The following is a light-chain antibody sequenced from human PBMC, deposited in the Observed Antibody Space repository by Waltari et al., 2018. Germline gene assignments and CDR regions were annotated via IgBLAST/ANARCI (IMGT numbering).Light chain of an antibody. CDR2: EVT. V-gene: IGLV2-8*01. CDR3: SSYAGSNNLV. J-gene: IGLJ2*01. Sequence: QSALTQPPSASGSPGQSVTISCTGTSSDVGDYVSWYQQHPGKAPKLMISEVTKRPSGVPDRFSGSKSCNTASLTVSGLQAEDEADYYCSSYAGSNNLVFGGGTKLTVL. CDR1: SSDVGDY.